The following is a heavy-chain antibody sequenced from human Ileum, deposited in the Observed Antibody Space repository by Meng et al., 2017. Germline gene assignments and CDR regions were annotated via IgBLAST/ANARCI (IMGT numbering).Heavy chain of an antibody. CDR2: MYFSGST. Sequence: QVPVQESGPGLVRPSETLSLTCPISGGSVNTGSYYWSWIRQPPGKGLEWIGYMYFSGSTKYNASLKSRVSISVDTSKKQFSLNLTSVTAADTAVYYCARGHYDKYFDSWGQGTLVTVSS. D-gene: IGHD3-22*01. CDR1: GGSVNTGSYY. J-gene: IGHJ4*02. V-gene: IGHV4-61*01. CDR3: ARGHYDKYFDS.